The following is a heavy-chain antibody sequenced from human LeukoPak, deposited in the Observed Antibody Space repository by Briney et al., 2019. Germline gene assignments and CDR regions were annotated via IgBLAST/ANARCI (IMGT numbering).Heavy chain of an antibody. CDR3: ARGHGDYPTSFDY. J-gene: IGHJ4*02. V-gene: IGHV3-11*06. Sequence: AGGSLRLSCAASGFTFSDYYMSWLRQAPGKGLEWVSYISSSSSYTNYADSVKGRFTISRDNAKNSLYLQMNSLRAEDTAVYYCARGHGDYPTSFDYWGQGTLVTVAS. CDR1: GFTFSDYY. D-gene: IGHD4-17*01. CDR2: ISSSSSYT.